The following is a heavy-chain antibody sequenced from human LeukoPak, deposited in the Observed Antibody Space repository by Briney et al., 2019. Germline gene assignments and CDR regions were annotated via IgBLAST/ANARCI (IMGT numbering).Heavy chain of an antibody. J-gene: IGHJ3*02. CDR1: GYTFASYG. D-gene: IGHD5-24*01. V-gene: IGHV1-18*04. Sequence: ASVKVSCKASGYTFASYGISWVRQAPGQGLEWMGWISAYNGNTNYAQKLQGRVTMTTDTSTSTAYMELRSLRSDDTAVYYCARDSGPAQFDAFDIWGQGTMVTVSS. CDR3: ARDSGPAQFDAFDI. CDR2: ISAYNGNT.